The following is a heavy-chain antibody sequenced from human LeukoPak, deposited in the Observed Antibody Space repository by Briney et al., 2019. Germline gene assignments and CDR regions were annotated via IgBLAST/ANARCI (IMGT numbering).Heavy chain of an antibody. CDR3: ACRAGPPRVAYYDFWSGYYREVWFDP. CDR1: GYTFTSYD. J-gene: IGHJ5*02. V-gene: IGHV1-8*01. D-gene: IGHD3-3*01. Sequence: ASVKVPCTASGYTFTSYDINWVRQATGQGLEWMGWMNPNSGNTGYAQKFQGRVTMTRNTSISTAYMELSSLRSEDTAVYYCACRAGPPRVAYYDFWSGYYREVWFDPWGQGTLVTVSS. CDR2: MNPNSGNT.